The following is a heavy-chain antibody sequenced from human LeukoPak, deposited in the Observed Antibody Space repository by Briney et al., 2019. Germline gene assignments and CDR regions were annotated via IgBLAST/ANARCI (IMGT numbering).Heavy chain of an antibody. J-gene: IGHJ4*02. CDR1: GFTFDDYG. V-gene: IGHV3-23*01. D-gene: IGHD3-22*01. CDR3: AKDPSYYYDSSGIY. CDR2: ISGSGGST. Sequence: GGSLRLSCKASGFTFDDYGMSWVRQPPGKGLEWVSAISGSGGSTYYADSVKGRFTISRDNSKNTLYLQMNSLRAEDTAVYYCAKDPSYYYDSSGIYWGQGTLVTVSS.